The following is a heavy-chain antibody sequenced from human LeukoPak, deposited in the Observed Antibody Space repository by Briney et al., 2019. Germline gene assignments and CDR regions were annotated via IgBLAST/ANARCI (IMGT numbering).Heavy chain of an antibody. Sequence: PGGSLRLSCAASGFIFSNYAMSWVRQAPGKGLEWVSVINRNGGTTEYSDSVKGRFTISRDNSKNTMYLQMNNLGADDTAVYYCAKVRGYQLVQVFDYWGQGILVTVSS. CDR3: AKVRGYQLVQVFDY. D-gene: IGHD2-2*01. CDR2: INRNGGTT. J-gene: IGHJ4*02. V-gene: IGHV3-23*01. CDR1: GFIFSNYA.